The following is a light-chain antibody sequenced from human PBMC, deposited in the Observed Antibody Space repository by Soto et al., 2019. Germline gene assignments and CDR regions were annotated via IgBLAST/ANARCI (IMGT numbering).Light chain of an antibody. CDR3: QQSYSTLGLT. J-gene: IGKJ4*01. CDR1: QSSSSY. V-gene: IGKV1-39*01. Sequence: DIQMTPSPSSLSASVGDRVTITCRASQSSSSYLNWYQQKPEKAPNLLIYAASSLQSGVPSSFSGSGSGTDFTLSISSLQPEDFATYYCQQSYSTLGLTFGGGTKVEIK. CDR2: AAS.